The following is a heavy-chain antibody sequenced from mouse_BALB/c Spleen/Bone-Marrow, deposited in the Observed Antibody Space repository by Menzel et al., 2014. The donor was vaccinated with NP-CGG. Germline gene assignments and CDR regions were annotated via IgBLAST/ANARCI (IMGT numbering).Heavy chain of an antibody. D-gene: IGHD2-14*01. V-gene: IGHV1-14*01. J-gene: IGHJ2*01. CDR2: INPYNDGT. Sequence: EVKLVESGPELVKPGASVKMSCKASGYTFTSYVMHWVKQKPGQGLEWIGYINPYNDGTKYNEKFKGKATLTSDKSSSTAYMKLSSLTSEDSAVYYCAKGGNYRYDFDYWGQGTTLTVSS. CDR1: GYTFTSYV. CDR3: AKGGNYRYDFDY.